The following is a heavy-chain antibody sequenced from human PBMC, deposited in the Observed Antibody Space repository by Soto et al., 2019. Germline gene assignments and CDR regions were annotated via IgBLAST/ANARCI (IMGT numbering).Heavy chain of an antibody. D-gene: IGHD2-2*01. Sequence: GASVKVSCKASGYTFTSYGINWVRQAPGQGLEWMGWISAYNGNTNYAQKLQGRVTMTTDTSTSTAYMELRSLRSDDTAVYYCARARNKGIVVVPAAMLDYWGQGTLVTVSS. J-gene: IGHJ4*02. CDR3: ARARNKGIVVVPAAMLDY. CDR2: ISAYNGNT. V-gene: IGHV1-18*01. CDR1: GYTFTSYG.